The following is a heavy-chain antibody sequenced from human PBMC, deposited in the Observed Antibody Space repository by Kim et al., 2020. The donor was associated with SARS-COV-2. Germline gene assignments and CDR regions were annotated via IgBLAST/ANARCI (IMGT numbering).Heavy chain of an antibody. D-gene: IGHD6-19*01. CDR1: GFIFSGYG. CDR2: IWYDGSNK. J-gene: IGHJ6*02. Sequence: GGSLRLSCAASGFIFSGYGMQWVHQAPGKGLEWLAAIWYDGSNKYYADSVKGRVTISRDNSKNTLYLEVNSLRVEDTAVYYCARVKKDSSGGYWVYNYGIDVWGPRTTVPVS. V-gene: IGHV3-33*01. CDR3: ARVKKDSSGGYWVYNYGIDV.